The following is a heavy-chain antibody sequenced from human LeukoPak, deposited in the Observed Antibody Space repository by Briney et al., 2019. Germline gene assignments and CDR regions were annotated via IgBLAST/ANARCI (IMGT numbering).Heavy chain of an antibody. J-gene: IGHJ4*02. V-gene: IGHV4-30-4*01. D-gene: IGHD3-10*01. CDR2: IFYSGST. Sequence: SGTLSLTCAVSGGSINIDNWWSWVRQPPGKGLEWIGYIFYSGSTYYNPSLKSRVTISVDTSKNQYSLKVSSMTAADTAVYYCARGRYGSGFLWGQGTLVSVSS. CDR3: ARGRYGSGFL. CDR1: GGSINIDNW.